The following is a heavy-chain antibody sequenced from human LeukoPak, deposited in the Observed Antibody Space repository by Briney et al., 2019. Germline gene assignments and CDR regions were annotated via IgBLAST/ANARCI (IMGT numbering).Heavy chain of an antibody. J-gene: IGHJ4*02. CDR2: ISWNSGSI. CDR3: ARAYSSSWYGLWDY. D-gene: IGHD6-13*01. CDR1: GFTFDDYA. V-gene: IGHV3-9*01. Sequence: GRSLRLSCAASGFTFDDYAMHWVRQAPGKGLEWVSGISWNSGSIGYADSVKGRFTISRDNAKNSLYLQMNSLRAEDTALYYCARAYSSSWYGLWDYWGQGTLVTVSS.